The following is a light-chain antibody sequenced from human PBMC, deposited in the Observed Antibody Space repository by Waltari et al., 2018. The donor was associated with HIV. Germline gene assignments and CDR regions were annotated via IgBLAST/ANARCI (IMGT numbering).Light chain of an antibody. CDR1: ADNIGGYPY. CDR3: CSFAGGSSYV. J-gene: IGLJ1*01. V-gene: IGLV2-14*03. CDR2: DVT. Sequence: QSALTQPASVSGSPGQSITISCSGTADNIGGYPYVSWYQQRPGKAPRLMIYDVTERPSGISNRFSGSKSGNTASLTISGLQAEDEADYYCCSFAGGSSYVFGTGTKVSVL.